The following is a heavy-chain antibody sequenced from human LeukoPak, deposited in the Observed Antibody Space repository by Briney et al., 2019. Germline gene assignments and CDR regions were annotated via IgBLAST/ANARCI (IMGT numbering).Heavy chain of an antibody. Sequence: PGGSLRLPCAASGFTFSSYAMHWVRQAPGKGLEWVAVISYDGSNKYYADSVKGRFTISRDNSKNTLYLQMNSLRAEDTAVYYCARDLRKLGPWDLWFRELPDNWFDPWGQGTLVTVSS. J-gene: IGHJ5*02. CDR2: ISYDGSNK. D-gene: IGHD3-10*01. CDR1: GFTFSSYA. CDR3: ARDLRKLGPWDLWFRELPDNWFDP. V-gene: IGHV3-30-3*01.